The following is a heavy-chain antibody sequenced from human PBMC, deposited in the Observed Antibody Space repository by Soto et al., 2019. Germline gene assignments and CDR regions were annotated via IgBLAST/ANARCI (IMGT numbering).Heavy chain of an antibody. CDR3: AREGGDYAIDY. V-gene: IGHV1-18*01. J-gene: IGHJ4*02. Sequence: GASVKVACKASGGTFSSYAIGWVRQAPGQGLEWMGWIIANIGNTNYAQKFQGRVTMTTDTSTSTAYMELRSLRSDDTAVYYCAREGGDYAIDYWGQGTLVTVSS. D-gene: IGHD2-21*02. CDR1: GGTFSSYA. CDR2: IIANIGNT.